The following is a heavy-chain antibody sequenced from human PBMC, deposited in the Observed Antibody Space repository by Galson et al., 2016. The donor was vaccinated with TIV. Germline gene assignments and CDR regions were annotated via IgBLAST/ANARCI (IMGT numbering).Heavy chain of an antibody. CDR2: VYYNGGTA. CDR1: GASVSSAGYH. J-gene: IGHJ4*02. Sequence: ETLSLTCTVSGASVSSAGYHWGWIRQPPGKGLEYIGYVYYNGGTANYNPSLKSRVTISLDTSKNQFSLKLNSVTAADTAVYYCGRESTDYAGNSWGQGILVTVSS. V-gene: IGHV4-61*08. CDR3: GRESTDYAGNS. D-gene: IGHD4-23*01.